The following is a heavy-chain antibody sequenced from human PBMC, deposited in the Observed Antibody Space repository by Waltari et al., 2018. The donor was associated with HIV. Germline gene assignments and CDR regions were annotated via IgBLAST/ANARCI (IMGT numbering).Heavy chain of an antibody. CDR3: ARELAIFGVVSYYGMDV. CDR2: IYYSGST. Sequence: QLQLQESGPGLVKPSETLSLTCTVSGGSISSSRYYWGWIRQPPGKGLEWIGSIYYSGSTYYNPSLKSRVTISVDTSKNQFSLKLSSVTAADTAVYYCARELAIFGVVSYYGMDVWGQGTTVTVSS. V-gene: IGHV4-39*07. J-gene: IGHJ6*02. D-gene: IGHD3-3*01. CDR1: GGSISSSRYY.